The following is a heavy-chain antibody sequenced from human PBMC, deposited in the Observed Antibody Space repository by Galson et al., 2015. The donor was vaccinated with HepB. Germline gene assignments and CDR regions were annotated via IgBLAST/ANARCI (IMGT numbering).Heavy chain of an antibody. D-gene: IGHD1-1*01. CDR3: ARMGEATGFSAS. CDR2: ISAYNGNT. Sequence: SVKVSCKASGYSSHNYAITWMRQAPGQGLEWMGWISAYNGNTKYAQKFQGRVTMTTDTSTRTSYMEVRTLRSDDTAVYYCARMGEATGFSASWGQGTLVTVSS. CDR1: GYSSHNYA. J-gene: IGHJ5*02. V-gene: IGHV1-18*01.